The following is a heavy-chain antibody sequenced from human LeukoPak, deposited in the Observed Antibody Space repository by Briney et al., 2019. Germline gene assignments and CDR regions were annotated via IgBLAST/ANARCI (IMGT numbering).Heavy chain of an antibody. D-gene: IGHD6-6*01. V-gene: IGHV1-3*01. Sequence: GASVTVSCTASGGTFSSYAISWVRQAPGQGLEWMGWINAGNGNTKYSQKFQGRVTITRDTSASTAYMELSSLRSEDTAVYYCARCSSEFDYWGQGTLVTVSS. CDR1: GGTFSSYA. J-gene: IGHJ4*02. CDR3: ARCSSEFDY. CDR2: INAGNGNT.